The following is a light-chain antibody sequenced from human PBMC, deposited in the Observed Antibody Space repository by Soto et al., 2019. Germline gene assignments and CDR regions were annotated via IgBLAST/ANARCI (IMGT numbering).Light chain of an antibody. CDR1: SSDVGGYNY. V-gene: IGLV2-8*01. J-gene: IGLJ2*01. Sequence: QSALTQPPSASGSPGQSVTISCTGTSSDVGGYNYVSWYQQHPGKAPKLMIYEVSKRPSGVPDRFPGSKSGNTASLTVSGLQAEDEADYYCSSYAGSKISIGGGTKLTVL. CDR2: EVS. CDR3: SSYAGSKIS.